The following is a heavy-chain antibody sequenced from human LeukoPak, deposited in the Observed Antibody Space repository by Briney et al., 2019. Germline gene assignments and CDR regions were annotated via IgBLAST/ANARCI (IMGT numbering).Heavy chain of an antibody. CDR3: ARHAEYNSGWHFYLDH. D-gene: IGHD6-19*01. CDR1: GVSTTNGIYY. J-gene: IGHJ4*02. CDR2: VHNVGST. Sequence: SETLSLTCTVSGVSTTNGIYYWAWIRQSPGTGLEWIGGVHNVGSTYYNLSLRSRVTMSIDTSKNQFSLRLNSVTAADTAVYYCARHAEYNSGWHFYLDHWGQGILVTVSS. V-gene: IGHV4-39*01.